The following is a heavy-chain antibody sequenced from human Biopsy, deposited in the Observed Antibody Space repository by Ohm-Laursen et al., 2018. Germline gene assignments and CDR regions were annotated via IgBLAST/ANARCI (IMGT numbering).Heavy chain of an antibody. CDR3: AREGGGLLPIRLTDF. CDR2: INHRGRS. Sequence: GTLSLTCEVSGESFSDYYWSWIRQSPGKGLEWIGEINHRGRSSYSPSLQSRVTISVDASKNQFSLNMKSVTAADTAVYFCAREGGGLLPIRLTDFRGPGMMVTVSS. V-gene: IGHV4-34*01. J-gene: IGHJ4*02. CDR1: GESFSDYY. D-gene: IGHD1-26*01.